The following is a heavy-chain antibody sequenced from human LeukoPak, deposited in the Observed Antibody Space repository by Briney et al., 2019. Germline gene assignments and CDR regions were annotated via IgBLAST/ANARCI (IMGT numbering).Heavy chain of an antibody. D-gene: IGHD3-22*01. CDR2: ISYDGSNK. CDR3: AKRGVVIRVILVGFHKEAYYFDS. Sequence: GGSLRLSCAASGFTFSSYGMHWVRQAPGKGLEWVAVISYDGSNKYYADSVKGRFTISRDNSKNTLYLQMNSLRAEDTAVYFCAKRGVVIRVILVGFHKEAYYFDSWGQGALVTVSS. J-gene: IGHJ4*02. V-gene: IGHV3-30*18. CDR1: GFTFSSYG.